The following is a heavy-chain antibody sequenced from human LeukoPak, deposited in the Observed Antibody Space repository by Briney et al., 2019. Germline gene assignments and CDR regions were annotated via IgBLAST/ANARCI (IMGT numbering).Heavy chain of an antibody. V-gene: IGHV1-2*02. D-gene: IGHD3-10*01. CDR2: INPNSGDT. CDR1: GYTLTGYY. J-gene: IGHJ4*02. CDR3: AREAHGSGTYYSDY. Sequence: EASVKVSCKASGYTLTGYYMHWVRQAPGQRVEWMGWINPNSGDTYYAQMFRDRVTMTRDTSISTAYMELSRLRSDDRAVYYCAREAHGSGTYYSDYWGQGTLVTVSS.